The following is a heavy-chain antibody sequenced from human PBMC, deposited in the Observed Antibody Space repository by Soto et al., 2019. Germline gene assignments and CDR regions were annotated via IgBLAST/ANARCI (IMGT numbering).Heavy chain of an antibody. CDR3: ARTMQVGEYSSGYFDN. CDR1: GFSLTNGRMG. Sequence: QVTLKESGPVLVKPTETLTLTCTVSGFSLTNGRMGVSWIRQPPGKALEWLAHISSNDEKSYRITLMSRLTISKDTSNSQVVLTVTNVDPADTATDYCARTMQVGEYSSGYFDNWGQGAPVTVSS. J-gene: IGHJ4*02. CDR2: ISSNDEK. V-gene: IGHV2-26*01. D-gene: IGHD6-19*01.